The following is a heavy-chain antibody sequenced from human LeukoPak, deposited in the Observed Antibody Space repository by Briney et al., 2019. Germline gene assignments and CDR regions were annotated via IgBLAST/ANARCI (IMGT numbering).Heavy chain of an antibody. CDR3: STAKSLLRY. Sequence: GGSLRLSCAASGFTFSSYWMSWVRQAPGKGLEWVGRSKNTADGGTIDYAAAVKGRFTISRDDSKNTLYLQMNSLKTEDTALYYCSTAKSLLRYWGQGTLVTVSS. CDR1: GFTFSSYW. CDR2: SKNTADGGTI. V-gene: IGHV3-15*01. D-gene: IGHD2-15*01. J-gene: IGHJ4*02.